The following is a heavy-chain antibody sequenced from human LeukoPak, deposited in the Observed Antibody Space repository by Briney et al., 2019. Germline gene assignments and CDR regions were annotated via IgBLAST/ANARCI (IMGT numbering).Heavy chain of an antibody. V-gene: IGHV3-23*01. J-gene: IGHJ4*02. Sequence: GGSLRLSCAASGFTFSSYAMSWVRQAPGKGLEWVSGISGSGGSTYYADSVKGRFTISRDDSKNTLYLQMNSLRAGDTAVYYCAKCSGGTCYSSLDYWGQGTLVTVSS. CDR1: GFTFSSYA. D-gene: IGHD2-15*01. CDR2: ISGSGGST. CDR3: AKCSGGTCYSSLDY.